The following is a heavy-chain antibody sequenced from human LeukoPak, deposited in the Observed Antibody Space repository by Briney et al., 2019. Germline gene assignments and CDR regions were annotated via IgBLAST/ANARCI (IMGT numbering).Heavy chain of an antibody. Sequence: PGGSLRLSCAASGFTFSSYSMNWVRQAPGKGLEWVSSISSSSSYIYYADSVKGRFTISRDNSKNTLYLQMNSLRAEDTAVYYCAKAQQYSSSWFDYWGQGTLVTVSS. V-gene: IGHV3-21*04. CDR2: ISSSSSYI. J-gene: IGHJ4*02. CDR3: AKAQQYSSSWFDY. CDR1: GFTFSSYS. D-gene: IGHD6-13*01.